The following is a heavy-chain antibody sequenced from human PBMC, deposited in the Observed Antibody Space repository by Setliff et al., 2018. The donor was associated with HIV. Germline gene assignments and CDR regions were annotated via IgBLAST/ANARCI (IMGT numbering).Heavy chain of an antibody. CDR2: ISDSGGST. V-gene: IGHV3-23*01. Sequence: GGSLRLSCAASGFTFSNYAMSWVRQAPGKGLEWVSGISDSGGSTDYADSVKGRFTISRDNSKNTLYLQMNSLRAEDTAVYCCAKDPRAAVATICDYWGQGTLVTVSS. CDR1: GFTFSNYA. CDR3: AKDPRAAVATICDY. J-gene: IGHJ4*02. D-gene: IGHD5-12*01.